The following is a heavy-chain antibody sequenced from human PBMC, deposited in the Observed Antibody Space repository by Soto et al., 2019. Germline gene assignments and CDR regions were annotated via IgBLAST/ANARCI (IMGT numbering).Heavy chain of an antibody. D-gene: IGHD3-3*01. CDR2: IFPGDSET. J-gene: IGHJ6*02. CDR3: ARQDDSGVDV. Sequence: GESLKISCKGSGYRFTNYWIGWVRQRPGNGPEWMGIIFPGDSETRYSPSFRGQVTISADKSISTAYLQWSSLKAPDTAMYYCARQDDSGVDVWGQGTTVTAP. V-gene: IGHV5-51*01. CDR1: GYRFTNYW.